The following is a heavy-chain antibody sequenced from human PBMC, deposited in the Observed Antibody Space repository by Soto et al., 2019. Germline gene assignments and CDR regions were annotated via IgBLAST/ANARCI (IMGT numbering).Heavy chain of an antibody. V-gene: IGHV4-59*01. CDR1: AASFSKYY. Sequence: SETLSLTCTVSAASFSKYYWSWIRQPPGKGLEWIGYIYFNGNTNYNPSLKRRVTISIDTSKKQISPNLTSVTDEDTAVYYCARNRGWFAYEYWGQGTLVTVSS. CDR3: ARNRGWFAYEY. J-gene: IGHJ1*01. D-gene: IGHD3-10*01. CDR2: IYFNGNT.